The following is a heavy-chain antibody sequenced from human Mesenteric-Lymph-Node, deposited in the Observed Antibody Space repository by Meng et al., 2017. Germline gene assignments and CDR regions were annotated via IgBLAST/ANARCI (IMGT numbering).Heavy chain of an antibody. J-gene: IGHJ3*02. Sequence: GESLKISCAASGFTFSSYWMSWVRQAPGKGLEWVANIKQDGSEKYYVDSVKGRFTISRDNAKNSLYLQMNSLRAEDTAVYYCARKAVAGKRGGAFDIWGQGTMVTGSS. V-gene: IGHV3-7*01. CDR3: ARKAVAGKRGGAFDI. CDR2: IKQDGSEK. D-gene: IGHD6-19*01. CDR1: GFTFSSYW.